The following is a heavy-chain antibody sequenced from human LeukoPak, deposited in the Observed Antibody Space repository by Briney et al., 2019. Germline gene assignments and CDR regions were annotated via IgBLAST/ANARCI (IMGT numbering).Heavy chain of an antibody. V-gene: IGHV3-7*01. Sequence: GGSLRLSCAASGFTVSSNYMSWVRQAPGKGLEWVANIKQDGSEKYYVDSVKGRFTISRDNAKNSLYLQMNSLRAEDTAVYYCEVGPAAGPDYWGQGTLVTVSS. D-gene: IGHD6-13*01. CDR2: IKQDGSEK. CDR3: EVGPAAGPDY. J-gene: IGHJ4*02. CDR1: GFTVSSNY.